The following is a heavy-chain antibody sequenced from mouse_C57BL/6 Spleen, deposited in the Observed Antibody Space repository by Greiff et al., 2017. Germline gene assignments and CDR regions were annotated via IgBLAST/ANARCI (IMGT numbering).Heavy chain of an antibody. V-gene: IGHV1-55*01. CDR3: ARWDGYYSAWFAY. Sequence: QVQLKQSGAELVKPGASVKLSCKASGYTFTSYWITWVKQRPGQGLAWIGDIYPGSGSTNYNEKFKSKATLAVDTSSSTAYMQLSSLTSEDSAVYYCARWDGYYSAWFAYWGQGTLVTVSA. CDR1: GYTFTSYW. J-gene: IGHJ3*01. CDR2: IYPGSGST. D-gene: IGHD2-3*01.